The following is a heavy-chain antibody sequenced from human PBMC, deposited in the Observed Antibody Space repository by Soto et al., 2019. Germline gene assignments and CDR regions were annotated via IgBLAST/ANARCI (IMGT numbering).Heavy chain of an antibody. J-gene: IGHJ2*01. CDR3: ARDPLRFLEWSTPGWYFDL. CDR2: ISAYNGNT. Sequence: QVQLVQSGAEVKKPGASVNVSCKASGYTFTSYGISWVRQAPGQGLEWMGWISAYNGNTNYAQKLQGRVTMTTDTSTSTAYMELRILRSDDTAVYYCARDPLRFLEWSTPGWYFDLWGRGTLVTVSS. CDR1: GYTFTSYG. D-gene: IGHD3-3*01. V-gene: IGHV1-18*04.